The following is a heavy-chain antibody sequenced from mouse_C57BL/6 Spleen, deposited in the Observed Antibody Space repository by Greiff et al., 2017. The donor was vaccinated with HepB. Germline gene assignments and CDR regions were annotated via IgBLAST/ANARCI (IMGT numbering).Heavy chain of an antibody. CDR2: IWSGGST. D-gene: IGHD1-1*01. CDR1: GFSLTSYG. V-gene: IGHV2-2*01. CDR3: ARRGYGSSWGFAY. Sequence: VQLVESGPGLVQPSQSLSITCTVSGFSLTSYGVHWVRQSPGKGLEWLGVIWSGGSTDYNAAFISRLSISKDNTKSQVFFKMNSLQADDTAIYYCARRGYGSSWGFAYWGQGTLVTVSA. J-gene: IGHJ3*01.